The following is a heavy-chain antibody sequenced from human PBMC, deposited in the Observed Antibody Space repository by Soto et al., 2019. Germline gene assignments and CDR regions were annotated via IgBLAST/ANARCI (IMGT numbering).Heavy chain of an antibody. CDR3: ARGQTGGGWGYYFDY. J-gene: IGHJ4*02. CDR1: GGTFSSYA. D-gene: IGHD3-16*01. V-gene: IGHV1-69*12. CDR2: IIPIFGTA. Sequence: QVQLVQSGAEVKKPGSSVKVSCKASGGTFSSYAIDWVRQAPGHGLEWMGGIIPIFGTADYAQKFQGRVTITADESTSTADMELSSLRSEDTAVYYCARGQTGGGWGYYFDYWGQGTLVTVSS.